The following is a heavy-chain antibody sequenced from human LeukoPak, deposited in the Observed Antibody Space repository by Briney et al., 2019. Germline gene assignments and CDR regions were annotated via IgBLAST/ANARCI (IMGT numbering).Heavy chain of an antibody. D-gene: IGHD1-26*01. V-gene: IGHV3-30-3*01. Sequence: GGTLRLSCAASGFTFSSYAMHWVRQAPGEGLEGVAVISYDGSNKYYADSVKGRFTISRDNSKNTLYLQMNSLRAEDTALYYCARDRGGSYFDYWGQGTLVTVSS. CDR3: ARDRGGSYFDY. CDR1: GFTFSSYA. J-gene: IGHJ4*02. CDR2: ISYDGSNK.